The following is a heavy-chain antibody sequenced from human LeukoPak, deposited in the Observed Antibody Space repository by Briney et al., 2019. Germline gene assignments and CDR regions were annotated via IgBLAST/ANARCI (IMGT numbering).Heavy chain of an antibody. Sequence: GGSLRLSCAASGFTFSDYAMCWVRQARGKGLEWVSAISGSGGSTYYADSVKGRFTISRDNAKNALYLQMNSLRVEDTAVYYCARDGRCGGDCYAFWGQGTLVPVSS. CDR2: ISGSGGST. CDR1: GFTFSDYA. D-gene: IGHD2-21*02. J-gene: IGHJ4*02. CDR3: ARDGRCGGDCYAF. V-gene: IGHV3-23*01.